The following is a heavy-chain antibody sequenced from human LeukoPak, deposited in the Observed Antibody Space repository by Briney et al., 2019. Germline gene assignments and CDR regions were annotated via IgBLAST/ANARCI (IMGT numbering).Heavy chain of an antibody. J-gene: IGHJ4*02. CDR1: GGSFSGYY. Sequence: SETLSLTCAVYGGSFSGYYWSWIRQPPGEGLEWVGEINHSGSTNYNPSLKSRVTISVDTSKNQFSLKLSSVTAADTAVYYCASVPYDFWSGYFYYWGQGTLVTVSS. CDR2: INHSGST. D-gene: IGHD3-3*01. CDR3: ASVPYDFWSGYFYY. V-gene: IGHV4-34*01.